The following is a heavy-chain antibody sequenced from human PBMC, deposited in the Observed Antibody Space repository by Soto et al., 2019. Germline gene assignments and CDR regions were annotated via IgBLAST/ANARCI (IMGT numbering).Heavy chain of an antibody. J-gene: IGHJ4*02. CDR3: ARVDDSSDYFVGSPIFDY. CDR1: GYSFTSYW. CDR2: IDPSDSYT. Sequence: PGESLKISCKGSGYSFTSYWISWVRQMPGKGLEWMGRIDPSDSYTNYSPSFQGHVTISADKSISTAYLQWSSLKASDTAMYYCARVDDSSDYFVGSPIFDYWGQGSLVTVSS. V-gene: IGHV5-10-1*01. D-gene: IGHD3-22*01.